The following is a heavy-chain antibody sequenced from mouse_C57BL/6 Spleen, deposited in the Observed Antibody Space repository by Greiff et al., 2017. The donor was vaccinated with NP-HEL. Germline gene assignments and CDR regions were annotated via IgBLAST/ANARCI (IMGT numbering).Heavy chain of an antibody. CDR2: ILPGSGST. V-gene: IGHV1-9*01. CDR3: ARGGYDYERLAWFAY. J-gene: IGHJ3*01. CDR1: GYTFTGYW. D-gene: IGHD2-4*01. Sequence: QVQLQQSGAELMKPGASVELSCKATGYTFTGYWIEWVKQRPGHGLEWIGEILPGSGSTNYNEKFKGKATFTADTSSNTAYMQLSSLTTEDSAIYYCARGGYDYERLAWFAYWGQGTLVTVSA.